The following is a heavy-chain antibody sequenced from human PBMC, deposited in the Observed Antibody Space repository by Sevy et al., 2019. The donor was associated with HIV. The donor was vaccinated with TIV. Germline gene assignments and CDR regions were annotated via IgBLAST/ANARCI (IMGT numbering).Heavy chain of an antibody. J-gene: IGHJ4*02. CDR3: ATTKDYYENSGDPFDY. D-gene: IGHD3-22*01. CDR2: FDPEDDEG. CDR1: GNTLTQLS. Sequence: ASVKVSCKVSGNTLTQLSMHWVRQVPGKGLEWMGSFDPEDDEGIYAQKFQGRVTMTEDTSTDTAYMELSSLKSEDTAVYYCATTKDYYENSGDPFDYWGQGTLVTVSS. V-gene: IGHV1-24*01.